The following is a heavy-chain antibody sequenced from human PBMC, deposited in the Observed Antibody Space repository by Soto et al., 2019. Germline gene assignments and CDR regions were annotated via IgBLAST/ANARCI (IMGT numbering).Heavy chain of an antibody. V-gene: IGHV2-5*02. Sequence: QITLNESGPTLVKPTQTLTLTCTFSGVSLGTYGVGVGWIRQPPGKALEWLALIYWDDDKRYSPSLKSRLTITKDTSKRQVFLTLTNMDPVDTATYYCAHRGGGIVDWYFDLWGRGTPVIVSS. J-gene: IGHJ2*01. CDR1: GVSLGTYGVG. CDR3: AHRGGGIVDWYFDL. CDR2: IYWDDDK. D-gene: IGHD1-26*01.